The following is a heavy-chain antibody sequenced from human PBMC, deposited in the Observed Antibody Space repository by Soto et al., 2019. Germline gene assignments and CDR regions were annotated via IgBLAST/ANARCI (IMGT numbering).Heavy chain of an antibody. CDR1: GYTFTSYD. V-gene: IGHV1-8*01. D-gene: IGHD3-3*01. CDR2: MNPNSGNT. Sequence: GASVKVSCKASGYTFTSYDINWVRQATGQGREWMGWMNPNSGNTGYAQKFQGRVTMTRNTSISTAYMELSSLRSEDTDMYYCGRGGRRTYVFWSRYEDSYYGMDVWGQGTTVTVSS. J-gene: IGHJ6*02. CDR3: GRGGRRTYVFWSRYEDSYYGMDV.